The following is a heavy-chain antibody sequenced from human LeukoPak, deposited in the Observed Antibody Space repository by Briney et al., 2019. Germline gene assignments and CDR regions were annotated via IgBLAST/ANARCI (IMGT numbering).Heavy chain of an antibody. J-gene: IGHJ6*02. CDR1: GGSISNYY. D-gene: IGHD6-19*01. CDR3: ARAQGAGYYYYYGMDV. CDR2: VFYTGIT. Sequence: SETLSLTCSVSGGSISNYYLNWIRQTPGKGLEWIGYVFYTGITDYNPSLKSRVSISVDTSKNQFSLKLSSVTAADTAVYYCARAQGAGYYYYYGMDVWGQGTTVTVSS. V-gene: IGHV4-59*12.